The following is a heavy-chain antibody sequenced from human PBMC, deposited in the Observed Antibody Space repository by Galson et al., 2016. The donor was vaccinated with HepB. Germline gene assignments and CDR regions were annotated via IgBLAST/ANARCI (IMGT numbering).Heavy chain of an antibody. CDR2: IYYSGTT. CDR3: ARNTDYNYFDP. J-gene: IGHJ5*02. Sequence: TLSLTCTVSGASIGSGRYYWSWIRQRPGRGLEWIGYIYYSGTTYYNPSLESRITITVDTSRNQFSLKLTSVTAADTAVYFCARNTDYNYFDPWGQGTQVTVSS. CDR1: GASIGSGRYY. D-gene: IGHD5-18*01. V-gene: IGHV4-31*03.